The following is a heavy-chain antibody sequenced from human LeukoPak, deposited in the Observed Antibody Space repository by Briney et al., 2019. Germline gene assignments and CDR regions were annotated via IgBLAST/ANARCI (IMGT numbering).Heavy chain of an antibody. CDR1: GFTFGSYA. V-gene: IGHV3-23*01. J-gene: IGHJ4*02. Sequence: GGSLRLSCAASGFTFGSYAMYWVRQAPGKGLEWVSAISDSGGNTYYADSVKGRFTISRDNSKNTLYLQMNSLRAEDTAVYYCAKGVYYDGGFYFDHWGQGTLVTVSS. D-gene: IGHD3-22*01. CDR3: AKGVYYDGGFYFDH. CDR2: ISDSGGNT.